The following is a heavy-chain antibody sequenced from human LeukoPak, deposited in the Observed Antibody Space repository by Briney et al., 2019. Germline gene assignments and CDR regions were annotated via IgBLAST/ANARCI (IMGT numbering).Heavy chain of an antibody. J-gene: IGHJ4*02. V-gene: IGHV3-23*01. CDR1: GFTFSSYS. CDR2: TSDRGDYT. Sequence: GGSLRLSCAASGFTFSSYSMSWVRQAPGKGLEWVSGTSDRGDYTYYADSVKGRFTISRDTSKNTLYLQMNSLRAEDTAVHYCAKDRLSQDGTFDYWGQGTLVTVSS. CDR3: AKDRLSQDGTFDY.